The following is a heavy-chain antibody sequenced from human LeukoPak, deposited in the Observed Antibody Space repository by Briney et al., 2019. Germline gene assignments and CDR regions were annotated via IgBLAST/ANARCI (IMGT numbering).Heavy chain of an antibody. CDR3: ARAPYDFWNWYYFDY. Sequence: PSETLSLTCTVSGGSISSYYWSWIRQPPGKGLEWIGYIYYSGSTNYNPSLKSRVTISVDTSKNQFSLKLSSVTAADTAVYYCARAPYDFWNWYYFDYWGQGTLVTVSS. CDR2: IYYSGST. CDR1: GGSISSYY. D-gene: IGHD3-3*01. V-gene: IGHV4-59*01. J-gene: IGHJ4*02.